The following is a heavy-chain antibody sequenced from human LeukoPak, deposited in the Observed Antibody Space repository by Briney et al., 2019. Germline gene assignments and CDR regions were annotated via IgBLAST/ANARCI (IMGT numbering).Heavy chain of an antibody. CDR3: AKDGLYFDGSAHIYYFDS. Sequence: GGSLRLSCAASGFSFGGYAMTWVRQAPGKGLEWVSSITYNGAATYYLDSVKARFTISRDNSRSTLYLQMDSLTAEDTALYYCAKDGLYFDGSAHIYYFDSWGQGTLVAVSS. CDR2: ITYNGAAT. V-gene: IGHV3-23*01. D-gene: IGHD3-9*01. CDR1: GFSFGGYA. J-gene: IGHJ4*02.